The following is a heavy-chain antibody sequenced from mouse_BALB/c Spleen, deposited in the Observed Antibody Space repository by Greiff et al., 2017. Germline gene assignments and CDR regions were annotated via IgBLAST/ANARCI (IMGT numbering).Heavy chain of an antibody. Sequence: EAQLQESGPSLVKPSQTLSLTCSVTGDSITSGYWNWIRKFPGNKLEYMGYISYSGSTYYNPSLKSRISITRDTSKNQYYLQLNSVTTEDTATYYCARSVRLPYYFDYWGQGTTLTVSS. CDR1: GDSITSGY. CDR3: ARSVRLPYYFDY. V-gene: IGHV3-8*02. J-gene: IGHJ2*01. CDR2: ISYSGST. D-gene: IGHD1-2*01.